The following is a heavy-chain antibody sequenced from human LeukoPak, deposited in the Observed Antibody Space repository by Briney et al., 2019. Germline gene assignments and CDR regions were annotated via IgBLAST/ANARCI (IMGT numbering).Heavy chain of an antibody. V-gene: IGHV4-59*01. D-gene: IGHD4-11*01. CDR1: GSSISSYY. CDR2: IYYSGST. CDR3: ARKDYSNTFDY. J-gene: IGHJ4*02. Sequence: SETLSLTCTVSGSSISSYYWSWIRQPPGKGLEWIGYIYYSGSTNYNPSLKSRVTISVDMSKNQFSLKLSSVTAADTAVYYCARKDYSNTFDYWGQGTLVTVSS.